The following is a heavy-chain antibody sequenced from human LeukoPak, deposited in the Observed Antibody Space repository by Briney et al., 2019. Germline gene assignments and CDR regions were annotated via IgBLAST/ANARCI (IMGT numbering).Heavy chain of an antibody. CDR2: INAGNGNT. CDR1: GYTFTSYA. CDR3: ARGRGSGSYRGGNWNKEPDY. V-gene: IGHV1-3*01. J-gene: IGHJ4*02. D-gene: IGHD1-26*01. Sequence: ASVKVSCKASGYTFTSYAMHWVRQAPGQRLEWMGWINAGNGNTKYSQKFQGRVTITRDTSASTAYVELSSLRSEDTAVYYCARGRGSGSYRGGNWNKEPDYWGQGTLVTVSS.